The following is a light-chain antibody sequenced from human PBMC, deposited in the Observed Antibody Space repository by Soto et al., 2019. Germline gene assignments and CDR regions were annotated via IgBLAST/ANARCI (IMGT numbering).Light chain of an antibody. J-gene: IGKJ1*01. CDR1: QSVTSD. V-gene: IGKV3-15*01. CDR2: GAS. CDR3: QQYNNWPRRT. Sequence: EIVLTQSPGSLSLSPGERATLSCRASQSVTSDYLAWYQQKPDQAPRLLIYGASTRATGIPARFSGSGSGTEFTLTISSLQSEDFAVYYCQQYNNWPRRTFGQGTKVEIK.